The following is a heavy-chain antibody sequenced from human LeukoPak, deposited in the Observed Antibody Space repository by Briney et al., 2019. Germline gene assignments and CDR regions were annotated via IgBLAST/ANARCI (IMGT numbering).Heavy chain of an antibody. D-gene: IGHD4-11*01. CDR2: MYYRGST. J-gene: IGHJ6*03. V-gene: IGHV4-38-2*01. CDR1: GHSISSGYY. Sequence: PSETLSLTCSVSGHSISSGYYWGWIRQPPGKGLEWIGTMYYRGSTYYNPSLKSRVTMSGDTSKNHFSLKLSSVIAADAAVYYCARHRGDNSNPRYYFYYMDVWGKGTTVTVSS. CDR3: ARHRGDNSNPRYYFYYMDV.